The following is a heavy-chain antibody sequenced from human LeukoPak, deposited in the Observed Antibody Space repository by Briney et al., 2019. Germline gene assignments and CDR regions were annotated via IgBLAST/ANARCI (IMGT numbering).Heavy chain of an antibody. D-gene: IGHD6-6*01. J-gene: IGHJ4*02. V-gene: IGHV4-34*01. CDR1: GGSFSHYY. Sequence: SETLSLTCAVYGGSFSHYYWSWIRQPPGKGLEWIGSIYHSGSTYYNPSLKSRVTISVDTSKNQFSLKLSSVTAADTAVYYCARDLKEGSSSSFDYWGQGTLVTVSS. CDR2: IYHSGST. CDR3: ARDLKEGSSSSFDY.